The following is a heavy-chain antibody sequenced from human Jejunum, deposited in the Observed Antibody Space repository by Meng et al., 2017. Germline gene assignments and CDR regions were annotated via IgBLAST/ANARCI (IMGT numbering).Heavy chain of an antibody. D-gene: IGHD1-1*01. CDR3: ARRWKDGLDI. Sequence: EVQLVESGGGVVPPGGSLRLSCEGSGFIFSSYWIHWVRQAPGKGLVWVSHIKYDGSITNYADSVKGRFTISRDNAKNTLYLQMNALRAEDTAVYYCARRWKDGLDIWGPGTVVTVSS. CDR1: GFIFSSYW. J-gene: IGHJ3*02. V-gene: IGHV3-74*01. CDR2: IKYDGSIT.